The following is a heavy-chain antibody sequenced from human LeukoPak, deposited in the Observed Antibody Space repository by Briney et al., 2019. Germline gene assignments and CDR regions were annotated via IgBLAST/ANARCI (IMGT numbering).Heavy chain of an antibody. V-gene: IGHV3-11*04. J-gene: IGHJ5*02. Sequence: GGSLRLSCAASGFTFSDYYMSWIRQAPGKGLEWVSYINGGGHTLRYADSVRGRFTISRDNAKNSLYLQMNSLRVEDTAVYYCARDPAYFGFDPWGQGTLVTVSS. CDR2: INGGGHTL. CDR3: ARDPAYFGFDP. CDR1: GFTFSDYY. D-gene: IGHD3-16*01.